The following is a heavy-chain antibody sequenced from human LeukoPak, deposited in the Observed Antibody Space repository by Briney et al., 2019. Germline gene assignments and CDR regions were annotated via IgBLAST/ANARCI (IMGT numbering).Heavy chain of an antibody. V-gene: IGHV1-2*02. CDR1: GYTFTGYY. D-gene: IGHD1-26*01. Sequence: ASVKVSCKASGYTFTGYYMHWVRQAPGRGLEWMGWINPNSGGTNYAQKFQGRVTMTRDTSISTAYMELSRLRSDDTAVYYCARGVVYSGSYWGFDPWGQGTLATVSS. CDR2: INPNSGGT. J-gene: IGHJ5*02. CDR3: ARGVVYSGSYWGFDP.